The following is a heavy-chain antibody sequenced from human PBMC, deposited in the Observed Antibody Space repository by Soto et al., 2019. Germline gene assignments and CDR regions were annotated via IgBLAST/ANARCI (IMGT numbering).Heavy chain of an antibody. CDR1: GGTFSSYA. J-gene: IGHJ6*02. CDR2: IIPIFGTA. V-gene: IGHV1-69*13. CDR3: ARDYYKGPPPAYYYYYGMDV. D-gene: IGHD3-22*01. Sequence: GASVKVSCKASGGTFSSYAISWVRQAPGQGLEWMGGIIPIFGTANYAQKFQGRVTITADESTSTAYMELSSLRSEDTAVYYCARDYYKGPPPAYYYYYGMDVWGQGTTVTVSS.